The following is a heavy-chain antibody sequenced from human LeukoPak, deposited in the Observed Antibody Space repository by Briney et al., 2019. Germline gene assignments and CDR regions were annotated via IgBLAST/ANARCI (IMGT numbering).Heavy chain of an antibody. J-gene: IGHJ4*02. V-gene: IGHV4-4*02. D-gene: IGHD7-27*01. Sequence: SETLSLTCAVSGGSISSSNWWSWVRQPPGKGLEWIGEIYHSGSTNYNPSLKSRVTISVDKSKNQFSLKLSSVTAADTAVYYCARELTGDPNYFDYWGQGTLVTVSS. CDR2: IYHSGST. CDR3: ARELTGDPNYFDY. CDR1: GGSISSSNW.